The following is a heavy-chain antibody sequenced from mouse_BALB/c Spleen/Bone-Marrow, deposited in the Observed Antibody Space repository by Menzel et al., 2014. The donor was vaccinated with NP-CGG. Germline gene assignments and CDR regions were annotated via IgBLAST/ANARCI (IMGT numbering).Heavy chain of an antibody. CDR1: GFTFSSYA. CDR3: VRAYGSSYAMDY. D-gene: IGHD1-1*01. V-gene: IGHV5-9-4*01. CDR2: ISSGGNYT. J-gene: IGHJ4*01. Sequence: EVMLVESGGGLVKPGGSLKLSCAASGFTFSSYAMSWVRQSPEKRLEWVAEISSGGNYTYCPDTVTGRFTISRDNAKNILYLEMSSLRSDGTAMYYCVRAYGSSYAMDYWGQGTSVTVSS.